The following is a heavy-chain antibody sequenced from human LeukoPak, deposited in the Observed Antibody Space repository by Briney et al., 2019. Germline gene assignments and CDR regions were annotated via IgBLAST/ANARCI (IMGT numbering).Heavy chain of an antibody. V-gene: IGHV4-4*02. CDR3: ASGGLVSRFLDH. CDR2: IFHSGST. CDR1: GGSISSSTW. D-gene: IGHD3-3*01. J-gene: IGHJ4*02. Sequence: PSETLSLTCAVSGGSISSSTWWTWVRQPPGKGLEWIGEIFHSGSTNSNPPLKSRLTMSVDESKHEFSLKLTSVTAADTAVYYCASGGLVSRFLDHWGQGTLVTVSS.